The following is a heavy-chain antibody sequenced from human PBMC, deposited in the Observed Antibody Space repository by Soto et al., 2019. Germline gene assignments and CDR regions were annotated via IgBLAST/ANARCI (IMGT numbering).Heavy chain of an antibody. CDR2: MNPNSGNT. J-gene: IGHJ6*02. D-gene: IGHD6-19*01. CDR3: AKEVVAVAGTYDYYYGMDV. CDR1: GYTFTSYD. Sequence: ASVKVSCKASGYTFTSYDINWVRQATGQGLEWMGGMNPNSGNTGYAQKFQGRVTMTRNTSISTAYLELSSLRSEDTAVYYCAKEVVAVAGTYDYYYGMDVWGQGTTVTVSS. V-gene: IGHV1-8*01.